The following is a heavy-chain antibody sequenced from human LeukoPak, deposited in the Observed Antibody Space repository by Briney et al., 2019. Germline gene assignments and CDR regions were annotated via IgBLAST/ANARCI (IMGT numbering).Heavy chain of an antibody. V-gene: IGHV4-59*01. J-gene: IGHJ4*02. CDR3: ARDRGGDGYTDY. Sequence: PSETLSLTCTVSGGSISSYHWSWIRQPPGKGLGWIGYIYYSGSTNYNPSLKSRVTISVDTSKNQFSLKLSSVTAADTAVYYCARDRGGDGYTDYWGQGTLVTVSS. D-gene: IGHD5-24*01. CDR2: IYYSGST. CDR1: GGSISSYH.